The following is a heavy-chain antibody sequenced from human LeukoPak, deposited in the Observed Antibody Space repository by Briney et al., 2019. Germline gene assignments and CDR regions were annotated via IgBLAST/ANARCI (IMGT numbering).Heavy chain of an antibody. CDR2: ISYDGSNK. Sequence: GGSLRLSCAASGFTFSSYAMHWVRQAPGKGLEWVAVISYDGSNKYYADSVKGRFTISRDNSKNTLYLHMNTLRAEDTAIYYCAKDRTVGASYWYFDLWGRGTLVTVSS. J-gene: IGHJ2*01. D-gene: IGHD1-26*01. CDR3: AKDRTVGASYWYFDL. CDR1: GFTFSSYA. V-gene: IGHV3-30-3*01.